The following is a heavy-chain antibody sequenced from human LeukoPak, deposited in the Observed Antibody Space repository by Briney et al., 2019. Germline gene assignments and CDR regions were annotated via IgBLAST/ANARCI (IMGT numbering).Heavy chain of an antibody. J-gene: IGHJ4*02. CDR2: ISTYNGDT. CDR3: ARDPSNTSGWRAWGDY. D-gene: IGHD6-25*01. CDR1: GYTFTNYG. V-gene: IGHV1-18*01. Sequence: ASVKVSCKTSGYTFTNYGINWVRQAPGQGLKWMEWISTYNGDTKYAQKFQGRVTMTTDTSTSTAYMELRSLRSDDTAVYYCARDPSNTSGWRAWGDYWGQGILVTVSS.